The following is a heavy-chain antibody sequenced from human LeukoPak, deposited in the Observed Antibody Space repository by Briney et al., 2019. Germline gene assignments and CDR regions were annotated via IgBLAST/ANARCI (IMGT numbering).Heavy chain of an antibody. CDR1: GDSVSSNSAA. CDR3: ASGNYDILTGYYKPRDAFDI. D-gene: IGHD3-9*01. Sequence: SQTLSLTCAISGDSVSSNSAAWNWIRQSPSRGLEWLGRTYYRSKWYNDYAVSVKSRITINPDTSKNQFSLQLNSVTPEDTAVYYCASGNYDILTGYYKPRDAFDIWGQGTMVTVSS. J-gene: IGHJ3*02. V-gene: IGHV6-1*01. CDR2: TYYRSKWYN.